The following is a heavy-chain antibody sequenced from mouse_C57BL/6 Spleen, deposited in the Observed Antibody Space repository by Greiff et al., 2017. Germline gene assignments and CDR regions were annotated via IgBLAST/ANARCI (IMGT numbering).Heavy chain of an antibody. V-gene: IGHV14-4*01. CDR1: GFNIKDDY. J-gene: IGHJ3*01. CDR3: TTLLRYSAWFAY. CDR2: IDPENGDT. Sequence: VQLKQSGAELVRPGASVKLSCTASGFNIKDDYMHWVKQRPEQGLEWIGWIDPENGDTEYASKFQGKATITADTSSNTAYLQLSSLTSEDTAVYYCTTLLRYSAWFAYWGQGTLVTVSA. D-gene: IGHD1-1*01.